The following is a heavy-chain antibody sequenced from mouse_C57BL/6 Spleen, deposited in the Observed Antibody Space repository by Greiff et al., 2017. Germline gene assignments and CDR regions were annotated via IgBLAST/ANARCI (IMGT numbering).Heavy chain of an antibody. J-gene: IGHJ4*01. Sequence: QVQLQQPGAELVMPGASVKLSCKASGYTFTSYWMHWVKQRPGQGLEWIGEIDPSDSYTNYNQKLKGKTTLTVDKSSSTAYMQLSSLTSEDSAVYYCARALYPYYAMDYWGQGTSVTVSS. V-gene: IGHV1-69*01. CDR3: ARALYPYYAMDY. D-gene: IGHD2-1*01. CDR1: GYTFTSYW. CDR2: IDPSDSYT.